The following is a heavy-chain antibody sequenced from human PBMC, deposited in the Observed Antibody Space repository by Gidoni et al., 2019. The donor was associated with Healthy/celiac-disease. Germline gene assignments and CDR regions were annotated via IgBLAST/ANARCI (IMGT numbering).Heavy chain of an antibody. J-gene: IGHJ3*02. CDR1: GFTFSRSE. CDR3: ASLTYYDLWSGYQDAFDI. CDR2: IRSSGSTI. V-gene: IGHV3-48*03. D-gene: IGHD3-3*01. Sequence: EVQLVEPGGGLVQPGGSLRLSCAASGFTFSRSEMTWVRQAPGKGLGWVSYIRSSGSTIYYADSVKGRFTISRDNAKNSLYLQMNSLRAEDTAVYYCASLTYYDLWSGYQDAFDIWGQGTMVTVSS.